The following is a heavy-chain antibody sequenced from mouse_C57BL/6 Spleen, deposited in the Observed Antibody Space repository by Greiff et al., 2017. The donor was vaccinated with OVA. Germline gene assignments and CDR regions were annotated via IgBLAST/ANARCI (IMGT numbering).Heavy chain of an antibody. J-gene: IGHJ4*01. V-gene: IGHV1-26*01. CDR1: GYTFTDYY. D-gene: IGHD1-1*01. Sequence: EVQLQQSGPELVKPGASVKISCKASGYTFTDYYMNWVKQSHGKSLEWIGDINPNNGGTSYNQKFKGKATLTVDKSSSTAYMELRSLTSEDSAVYYCARYDYYGEAMDYWGQGTSVTVSS. CDR3: ARYDYYGEAMDY. CDR2: INPNNGGT.